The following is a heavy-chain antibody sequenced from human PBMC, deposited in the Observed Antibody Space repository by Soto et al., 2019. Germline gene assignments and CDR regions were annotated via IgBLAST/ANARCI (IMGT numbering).Heavy chain of an antibody. J-gene: IGHJ4*02. V-gene: IGHV3-9*01. CDR2: ISWNGGSR. CDR1: GFTFNDHS. D-gene: IGHD6-13*01. CDR3: AKDLRSTAWYSISFFDY. Sequence: PGGSLRLSCAASGFTFNDHSMHWVRQAPGKGPEWVSGISWNGGSRGYADSVQGRFTISRDNAKNSLYLQMNSLKPEDTALYYCAKDLRSTAWYSISFFDYWGQGALVTVSS.